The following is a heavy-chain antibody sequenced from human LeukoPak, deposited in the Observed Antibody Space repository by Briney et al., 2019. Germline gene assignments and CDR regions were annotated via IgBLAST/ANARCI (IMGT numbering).Heavy chain of an antibody. D-gene: IGHD3-10*01. Sequence: SQTLSLTCTVSGGSISSGGYYWSWIRQPPGKGLEWIGYIYHSGSTYYNPSLKSRVTISVDRSKNQFSLKLSSVTAADTAAYYCARKGFGRTFSHFDIWGQGTMVTVSS. V-gene: IGHV4-30-2*01. CDR2: IYHSGST. CDR1: GGSISSGGYY. CDR3: ARKGFGRTFSHFDI. J-gene: IGHJ3*02.